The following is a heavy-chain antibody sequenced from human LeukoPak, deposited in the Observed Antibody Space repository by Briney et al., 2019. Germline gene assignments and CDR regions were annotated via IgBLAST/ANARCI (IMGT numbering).Heavy chain of an antibody. Sequence: PGGSLKLSCAASGFTFIVSTIHWLRQASGKGLEGVGRIRSKPNFYATAYAASVKGRFTISRDDSKNTAYLQMNNVKAEDTAVYYCTRLGYGIWGQGTMVTVSS. CDR3: TRLGYGI. V-gene: IGHV3-73*01. D-gene: IGHD1-1*01. CDR2: IRSKPNFYAT. CDR1: GFTFIVST. J-gene: IGHJ3*02.